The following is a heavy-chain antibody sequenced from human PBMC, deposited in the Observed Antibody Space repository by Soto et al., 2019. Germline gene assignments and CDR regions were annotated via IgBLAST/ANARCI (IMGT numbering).Heavy chain of an antibody. J-gene: IGHJ6*02. Sequence: ASVKVSCKTSGYTFTSYDINWVRPAPLQGLEWMGWMNPKSGDTGYAPKFQGRVNMTRNTSTGTAYMELSSLISEDTAVYYCARRRAVVAARRYYCYAMDVWAQGPTVTVSS. D-gene: IGHD6-6*01. CDR1: GYTFTSYD. CDR2: MNPKSGDT. V-gene: IGHV1-8*01. CDR3: ARRRAVVAARRYYCYAMDV.